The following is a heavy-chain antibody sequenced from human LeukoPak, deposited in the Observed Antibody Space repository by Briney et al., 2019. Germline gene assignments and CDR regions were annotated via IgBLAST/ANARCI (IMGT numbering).Heavy chain of an antibody. D-gene: IGHD3-22*01. Sequence: VASVKVSCKASGYTFTSYDINWVRQATGQGLEWMGWISAYSGKTNYAQKLQGRVTMTTDTSTSTAYMELRSLRSDDTAVYYCARRLDYYDISGYHTLDYWGQGTLVTVSS. J-gene: IGHJ4*02. CDR1: GYTFTSYD. CDR3: ARRLDYYDISGYHTLDY. V-gene: IGHV1-18*01. CDR2: ISAYSGKT.